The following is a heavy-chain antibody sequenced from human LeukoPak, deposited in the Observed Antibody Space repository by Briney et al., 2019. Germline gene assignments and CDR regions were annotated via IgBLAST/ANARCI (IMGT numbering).Heavy chain of an antibody. CDR2: IYPGDSDT. J-gene: IGHJ4*02. CDR1: GYTFATYW. V-gene: IGHV5-51*01. D-gene: IGHD6-13*01. CDR3: ARAPALYSSSYYYFDS. Sequence: GESLKISCRASGYTFATYWIGWVRQMPGKGLEWMGIIYPGDSDTRYSPSFQGQVTISADESITTAYLQWSSLKASDTAVYYCARAPALYSSSYYYFDSWGQGTLVTASS.